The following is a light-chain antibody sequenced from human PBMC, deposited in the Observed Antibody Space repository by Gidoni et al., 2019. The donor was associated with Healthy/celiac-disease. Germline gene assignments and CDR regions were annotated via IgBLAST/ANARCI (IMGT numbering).Light chain of an antibody. J-gene: IGLJ2*01. CDR3: NSRDSSGNHVI. CDR2: GEN. CDR1: SLRTYF. Sequence: SELTQDPAVSVALGQTVRITCQGDSLRTYFATWYQQKSGQAPVLVIYGENNRPSGIPDRFSGSTLGNTASLTITGTQAEDEADYYCNSRDSSGNHVIFGGGTKLTVL. V-gene: IGLV3-19*01.